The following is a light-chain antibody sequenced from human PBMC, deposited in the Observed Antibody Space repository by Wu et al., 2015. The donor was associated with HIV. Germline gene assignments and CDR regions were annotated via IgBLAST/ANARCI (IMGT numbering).Light chain of an antibody. Sequence: EIVMTQSPATLSVSPGERATLSCRASQSVSSNLAWYQQKPGQAPRLLIYGASTRATGIPARFSGSGSGTDFTLTISSLEPEDFAVYYCQQRGYWGTFGRRDQGGDQT. CDR3: QQRGYWGT. V-gene: IGKV3-15*01. CDR2: GAS. CDR1: QSVSSN. J-gene: IGKJ4*01.